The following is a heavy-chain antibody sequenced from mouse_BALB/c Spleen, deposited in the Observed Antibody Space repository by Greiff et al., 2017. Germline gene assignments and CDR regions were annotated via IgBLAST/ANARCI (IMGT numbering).Heavy chain of an antibody. CDR1: GFTFSSYA. V-gene: IGHV5-6-5*01. CDR3: ARELYAMDY. Sequence: EVQVVDSGGGLVKPGGSLKLSCAASGFTFSSYAMSWVRQTPEKRLEWVASISSGGSTYYPDSVKGRFTISRDNARNILYLQMSSLRSEDTAMYYCARELYAMDYWGQGTSVTVSS. J-gene: IGHJ4*01. CDR2: ISSGGST.